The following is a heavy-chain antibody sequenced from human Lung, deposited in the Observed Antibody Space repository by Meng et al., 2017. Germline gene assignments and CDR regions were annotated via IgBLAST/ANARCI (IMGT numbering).Heavy chain of an antibody. D-gene: IGHD6-19*01. Sequence: LQLGGARPLYPCVTLSLSCSVFGGSFSVHYWTWIRQPPWKGLSWFAEINNSGCTSYTPSLKSRVPISVDTSKNQFSLKQSSVTAGDTAVYYCARRAGGRQWLVLSGFRYFDYWGQGTLVTVSS. CDR2: INNSGCT. J-gene: IGHJ4*02. CDR3: ARRAGGRQWLVLSGFRYFDY. CDR1: GGSFSVHY. V-gene: IGHV4-34*01.